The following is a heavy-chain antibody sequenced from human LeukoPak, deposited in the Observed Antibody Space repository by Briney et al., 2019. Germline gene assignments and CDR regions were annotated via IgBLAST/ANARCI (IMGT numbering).Heavy chain of an antibody. V-gene: IGHV1-2*02. J-gene: IGHJ4*02. CDR2: INPSTGGT. CDR1: GGTFTGYY. Sequence: ASVKVSCKASGGTFTGYYIDWVRQAPGQGLEWMGWINPSTGGTTYAQEFQGRVTMTRDTSINTAYMELNRLRSDDTAVYYCATTRGNIGIYFWGQGTLVTVSS. CDR3: ATTRGNIGIYF. D-gene: IGHD1-26*01.